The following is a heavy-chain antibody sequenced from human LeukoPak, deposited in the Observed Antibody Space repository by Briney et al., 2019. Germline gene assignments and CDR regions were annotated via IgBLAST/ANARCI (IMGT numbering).Heavy chain of an antibody. CDR1: GFTFSTYW. D-gene: IGHD3-22*01. CDR2: IKQDGSEK. J-gene: IGHJ3*02. CDR3: ARDTYDSSGADAFDI. Sequence: GGSLRLSCAASGFTFSTYWMSWVRQAPGKGLEWVANIKQDGSEKFYVDSVKGRFTISRDNAKNSLYLQMNSLRAEDTAVYYCARDTYDSSGADAFDIWGQGTMVTVSS. V-gene: IGHV3-7*01.